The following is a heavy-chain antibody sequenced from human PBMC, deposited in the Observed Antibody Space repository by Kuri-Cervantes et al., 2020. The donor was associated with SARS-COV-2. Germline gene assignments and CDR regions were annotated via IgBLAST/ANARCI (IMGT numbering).Heavy chain of an antibody. CDR1: GFIFSDYY. CDR2: ISYDGSNK. CDR3: ARDLAVGVGILWFGELLYPWYFDY. J-gene: IGHJ4*02. V-gene: IGHV3-30-3*01. Sequence: GESLKISCPASGFIFSDYYMTWIRQAPGKGLEWVAVISYDGSNKYYADSVKGRFTISRDNSKNTLYLQMNSLRAEDTAVYYCARDLAVGVGILWFGELLYPWYFDYWGQGTLVTVSS. D-gene: IGHD3-10*01.